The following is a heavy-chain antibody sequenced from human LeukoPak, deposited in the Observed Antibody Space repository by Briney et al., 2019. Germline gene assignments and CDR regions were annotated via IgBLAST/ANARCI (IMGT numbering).Heavy chain of an antibody. Sequence: GESLRISCKGSGYIFTSYWIGWVRQMPGKGQEWMGIIYPGGSDTRYSPSFQGQVTISADKSSSTAYLQWNSLRAEDTAVYYCAKDIYYYDSSRYFQHWGQGTLVTVSS. D-gene: IGHD3-22*01. CDR1: GYIFTSYW. CDR3: AKDIYYYDSSRYFQH. V-gene: IGHV5-51*01. CDR2: IYPGGSDT. J-gene: IGHJ1*01.